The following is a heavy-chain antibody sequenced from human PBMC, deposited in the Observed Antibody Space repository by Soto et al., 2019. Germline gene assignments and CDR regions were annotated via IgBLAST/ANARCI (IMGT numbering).Heavy chain of an antibody. V-gene: IGHV1-69*13. J-gene: IGHJ6*02. CDR2: IIPIFGTA. Sequence: ASVKVSCKASGGTFSSYAISWVRQAPGQGLEWMGGIIPIFGTANYAQKFQGRVTITADESTSTAYMELSSLRSEDTAVYYCARDSIVATTGTYYYYYGMDVWGQGTTVTV. D-gene: IGHD5-12*01. CDR1: GGTFSSYA. CDR3: ARDSIVATTGTYYYYYGMDV.